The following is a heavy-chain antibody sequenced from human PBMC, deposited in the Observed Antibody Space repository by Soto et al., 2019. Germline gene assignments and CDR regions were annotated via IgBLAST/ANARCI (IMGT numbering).Heavy chain of an antibody. V-gene: IGHV5-10-1*01. Sequence: GGSLKISCKGSGDSFTSYWISWVRQMPGKGLEWMGRIDPSDSYTNYSPSFQGHVTISADKSISTAYLQWSSLKASDTAMYYCARHEYYYDSSGQYYFDYSGQGTLLTVYS. CDR3: ARHEYYYDSSGQYYFDY. D-gene: IGHD3-22*01. CDR1: GDSFTSYW. J-gene: IGHJ4*02. CDR2: IDPSDSYT.